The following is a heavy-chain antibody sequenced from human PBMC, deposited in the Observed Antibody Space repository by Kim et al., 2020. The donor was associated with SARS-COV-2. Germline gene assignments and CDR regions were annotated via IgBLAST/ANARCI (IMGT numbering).Heavy chain of an antibody. D-gene: IGHD2-2*01. J-gene: IGHJ4*02. Sequence: SADSVRSLFTTSRDNPKSTVYLQMNSLRAEDTAVYYCAGICGTTSCSDDYWGQGALVTVSS. CDR3: AGICGTTSCSDDY. V-gene: IGHV3-23*01.